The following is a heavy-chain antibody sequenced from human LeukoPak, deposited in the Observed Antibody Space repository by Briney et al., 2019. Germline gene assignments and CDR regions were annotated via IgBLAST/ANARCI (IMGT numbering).Heavy chain of an antibody. J-gene: IGHJ4*02. CDR3: ARDDILTGYYPFDY. D-gene: IGHD3-9*01. Sequence: PSETLSLXCTVSGGSISSYYWSWSRQPAGKGLEWIGRIYTSGSTNYNPSLKSRVTMSVDTSKNQFSLKLSSVTAADTAVYYCARDDILTGYYPFDYWGQGTLVTVSS. CDR2: IYTSGST. CDR1: GGSISSYY. V-gene: IGHV4-4*07.